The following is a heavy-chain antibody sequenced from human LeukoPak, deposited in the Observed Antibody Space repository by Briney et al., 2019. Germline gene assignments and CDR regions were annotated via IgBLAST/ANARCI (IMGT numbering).Heavy chain of an antibody. Sequence: ASVKVTCKASGYTFTSYAMNGVRQAPGQGVEWMGWINTNTGNPTYAQGFTGRFVFSLDTSVSTAYLQISSLKAEDTDVYYCARDRKTYYYDSSGPNGYFQHWGQGTLVTVSS. V-gene: IGHV7-4-1*02. CDR1: GYTFTSYA. CDR2: INTNTGNP. J-gene: IGHJ1*01. D-gene: IGHD3-22*01. CDR3: ARDRKTYYYDSSGPNGYFQH.